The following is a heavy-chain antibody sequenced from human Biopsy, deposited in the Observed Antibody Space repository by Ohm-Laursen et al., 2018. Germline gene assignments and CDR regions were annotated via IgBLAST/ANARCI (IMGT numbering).Heavy chain of an antibody. Sequence: SLRLSCAASGFTFSRSVMHWVRQAPGKGLMWVSRIHGDERSATYAEPVKGRFTISRDNAKNTLNLQMNSLRAEDAAVYYCTGDSGDLGDYWGQGTLVTVSS. CDR3: TGDSGDLGDY. D-gene: IGHD2-21*01. CDR2: IHGDERSA. V-gene: IGHV3-74*03. CDR1: GFTFSRSV. J-gene: IGHJ4*02.